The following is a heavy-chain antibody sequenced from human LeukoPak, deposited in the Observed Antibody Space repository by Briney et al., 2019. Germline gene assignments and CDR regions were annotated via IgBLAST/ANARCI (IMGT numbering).Heavy chain of an antibody. V-gene: IGHV1-69*13. Sequence: AASVKVSCKASGGTFSSYAISWVRQAPGQGLEWMGGIIPIFGTANYAQKFQGRVTITADESTSTAYMELSSLRSEDTAVYYCARDMVRGVSDDWFDPWGQGTLVTVSS. CDR3: ARDMVRGVSDDWFDP. CDR2: IIPIFGTA. J-gene: IGHJ5*02. D-gene: IGHD3-10*01. CDR1: GGTFSSYA.